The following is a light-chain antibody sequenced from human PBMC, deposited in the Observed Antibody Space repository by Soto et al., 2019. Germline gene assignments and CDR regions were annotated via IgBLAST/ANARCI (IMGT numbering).Light chain of an antibody. CDR1: QNVGNN. CDR3: QQFNNWPPWT. J-gene: IGKJ1*01. V-gene: IGKV3-15*01. Sequence: DIVMTQSPATLSLSPGDSATLSCRDSQNVGNNLVWYQQKPGQAPRLLIYGAYTRAAGIPDRFSGSGSGTEFTLTISGLQSDDFAVYYCQQFNNWPPWTCGQGTNVDI. CDR2: GAY.